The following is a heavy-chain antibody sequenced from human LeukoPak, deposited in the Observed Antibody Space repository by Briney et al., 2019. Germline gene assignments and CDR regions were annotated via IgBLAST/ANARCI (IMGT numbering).Heavy chain of an antibody. CDR2: IYYSGSA. CDR3: ARDFYPYGDYVGGWFDP. D-gene: IGHD4-17*01. Sequence: PSETLSLTCTVSGGSISSGGYYWSWIRQHPGKGLEWIGYIYYSGSAYYNPSLKSRVTISVDTSKNQFSLKLSSVTAADTAVYYCARDFYPYGDYVGGWFDPWGQGTLVTVSS. V-gene: IGHV4-31*03. J-gene: IGHJ5*02. CDR1: GGSISSGGYY.